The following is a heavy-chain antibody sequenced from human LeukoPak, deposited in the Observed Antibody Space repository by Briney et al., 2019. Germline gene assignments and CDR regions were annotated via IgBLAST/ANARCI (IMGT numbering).Heavy chain of an antibody. CDR3: ARDSNYDY. CDR1: GFTVSSTY. CDR2: LYSGGTT. V-gene: IGHV3-66*02. D-gene: IGHD6-13*01. J-gene: IGHJ4*02. Sequence: GSLRLSCAASGFTVSSTYISWVRQAPGKGLVWVSVLYSGGTTYYADSVKGRFTISRDNSKNTLYLQMNSLRAEDTAVYYCARDSNYDYWGQGTLVTVSS.